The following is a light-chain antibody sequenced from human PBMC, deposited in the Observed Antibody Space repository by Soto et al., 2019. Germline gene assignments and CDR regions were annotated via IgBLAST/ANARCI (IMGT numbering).Light chain of an antibody. Sequence: ERVMTQSPATLSVSPGERATLSCRANQSVSRHLAWYQQKPGQAPRLLIYGASTRATGIPARFSGSGSGTEFTLTISSLQSEDFAVYYCQQYNNRPYTFGQGTKLEI. V-gene: IGKV3-15*01. J-gene: IGKJ2*01. CDR2: GAS. CDR3: QQYNNRPYT. CDR1: QSVSRH.